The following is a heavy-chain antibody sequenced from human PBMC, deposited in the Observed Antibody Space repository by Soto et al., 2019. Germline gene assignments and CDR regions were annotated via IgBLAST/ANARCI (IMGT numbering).Heavy chain of an antibody. CDR3: AISRYSSSWYYFDS. Sequence: GGSLRLSCAASGFTFSSDWISWVRQAPGKGLEWVANIKQDGSEKSYVDSVKGRFTISRDNAKNSLYLHMNSLRAEDTAVYYCAISRYSSSWYYFDSWGQGTLVTVSS. J-gene: IGHJ4*02. CDR2: IKQDGSEK. D-gene: IGHD6-13*01. CDR1: GFTFSSDW. V-gene: IGHV3-7*03.